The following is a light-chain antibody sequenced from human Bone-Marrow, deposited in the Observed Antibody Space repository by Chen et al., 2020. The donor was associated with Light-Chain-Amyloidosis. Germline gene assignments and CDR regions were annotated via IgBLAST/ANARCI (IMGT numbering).Light chain of an antibody. CDR1: HHIENY. CDR3: QQSYSLPLT. CDR2: LAS. J-gene: IGKJ4*02. V-gene: IGKV1-39*01. Sequence: DIRMTQSPSSLSASVGDKITISCRTSHHIENYLNWYQQKPGTAPKRLIFLASRLQSGVPSRFSGRGSGTSFTLTIDILQPEDFATYYCQQSYSLPLTFGGGTKV.